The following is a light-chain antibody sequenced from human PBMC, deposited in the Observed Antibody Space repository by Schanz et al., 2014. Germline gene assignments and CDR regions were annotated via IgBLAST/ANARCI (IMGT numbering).Light chain of an antibody. CDR1: SSDVGSNNI. V-gene: IGLV2-23*01. CDR3: CSYAGSSTGWV. J-gene: IGLJ3*02. Sequence: QSALTQPASVSGSPGQSITISCTGTSSDVGSNNIVSWYQQHPGKAPKLMIYEGTKRPLGVSNRFSGSKSGNTASLTISGLQPEDEADYYCCSYAGSSTGWVFGGGTKLTVL. CDR2: EGT.